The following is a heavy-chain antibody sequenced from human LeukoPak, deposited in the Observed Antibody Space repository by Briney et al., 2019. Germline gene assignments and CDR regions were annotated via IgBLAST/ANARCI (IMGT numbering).Heavy chain of an antibody. D-gene: IGHD5-24*01. CDR2: IYGDDDT. CDR3: AREIRDGYTRWFDY. J-gene: IGHJ4*02. CDR1: GFTVSSNY. Sequence: GGSLRLSCAASGFTVSSNYMSWVRQAPVKGLEWVSVIYGDDDTYYAESVKGRFTIFRDNFKNTVYLQMNSLRVEDTAVYYCAREIRDGYTRWFDYWGQGTLVTVSS. V-gene: IGHV3-53*01.